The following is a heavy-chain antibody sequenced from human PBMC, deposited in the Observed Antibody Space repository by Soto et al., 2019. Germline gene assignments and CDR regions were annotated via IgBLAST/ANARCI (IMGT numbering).Heavy chain of an antibody. Sequence: SETLSLTCTVSGGSISSYYWSWIRQPPGKGLEWIGYIYYSGSTNYNPSLKSRVTISVDTSKNQFSLKLSSVTAADTAVYYCARGYWNEAYYFDYWGQGTLVTVSS. CDR1: GGSISSYY. CDR2: IYYSGST. CDR3: ARGYWNEAYYFDY. D-gene: IGHD1-1*01. J-gene: IGHJ4*02. V-gene: IGHV4-59*01.